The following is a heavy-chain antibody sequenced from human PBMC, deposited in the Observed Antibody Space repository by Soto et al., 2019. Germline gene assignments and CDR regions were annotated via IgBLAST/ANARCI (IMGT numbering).Heavy chain of an antibody. Sequence: QITLKESGPTLVKPTQTLTLTCTFSGFSLSTSGVGVGWIRQPPGKALEWLALIYWDDDKRYSPSLKSRLTLTKDTSKNQVVLTMTNMDPVDTATYYCAHRKDSSSRKGEFDYWGQGTLVTVSS. V-gene: IGHV2-5*02. J-gene: IGHJ4*02. CDR1: GFSLSTSGVG. D-gene: IGHD6-13*01. CDR2: IYWDDDK. CDR3: AHRKDSSSRKGEFDY.